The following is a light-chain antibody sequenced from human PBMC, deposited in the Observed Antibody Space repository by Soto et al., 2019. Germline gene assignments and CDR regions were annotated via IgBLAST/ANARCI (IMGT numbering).Light chain of an antibody. CDR2: GAS. Sequence: EIVMTQSPATLSVSPGERATLSCRASQSVSSNSAWYQQKPGQAPRLLIYGASTRATGIPARFSGSGSGTEFTLTISSLQSEDFAVYFCQQYNNWPWTFDQGTKVEIK. CDR3: QQYNNWPWT. V-gene: IGKV3-15*01. CDR1: QSVSSN. J-gene: IGKJ1*01.